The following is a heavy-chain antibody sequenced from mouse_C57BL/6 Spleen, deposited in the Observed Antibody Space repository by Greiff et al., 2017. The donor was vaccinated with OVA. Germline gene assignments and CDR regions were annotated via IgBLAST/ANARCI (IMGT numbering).Heavy chain of an antibody. CDR2: IYPGDGDT. V-gene: IGHV1-80*01. CDR1: GYAFSSYW. Sequence: QVQLQESGAELVKPGASVKISCKASGYAFSSYWMNWVKQRPGKGLEWIGQIYPGDGDTNYNGKFKGKATLTADKSSSTAYMQLSSLTSEDSAVYFCARREWDGYFDYWGQGTTLTVSS. CDR3: ARREWDGYFDY. D-gene: IGHD4-1*01. J-gene: IGHJ2*01.